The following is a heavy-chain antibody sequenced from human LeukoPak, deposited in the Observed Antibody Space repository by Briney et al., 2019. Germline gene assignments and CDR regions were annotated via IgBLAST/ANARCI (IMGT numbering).Heavy chain of an antibody. CDR2: IYTGGTT. J-gene: IGHJ4*02. Sequence: PSDTLSLPCTVSGRSTSRHFWSWIRQPPGKGLEWIENIYTGGTTNYNPSLKSGVTISIATSKNQLSLHLASVTAADTAVYYCTKATKWLAFDDWGRGTLVTVSS. CDR1: GRSTSRHF. CDR3: TKATKWLAFDD. D-gene: IGHD6-19*01. V-gene: IGHV4-59*11.